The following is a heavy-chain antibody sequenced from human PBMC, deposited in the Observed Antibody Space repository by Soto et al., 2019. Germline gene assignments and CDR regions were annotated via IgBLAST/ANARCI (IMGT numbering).Heavy chain of an antibody. V-gene: IGHV3-74*01. CDR1: GFSFISFF. CDR3: AKENGYSSSWFEFDY. Sequence: GGSLILSCEASGFSFISFFMHWVRQGPGRGLEWVSRISNDGTGTTYADPVQGRFTVSRDNSKTTVYLQMNSLRAEDTAVYYCAKENGYSSSWFEFDYWGQGTLVTVSS. D-gene: IGHD6-13*01. J-gene: IGHJ4*02. CDR2: ISNDGTGT.